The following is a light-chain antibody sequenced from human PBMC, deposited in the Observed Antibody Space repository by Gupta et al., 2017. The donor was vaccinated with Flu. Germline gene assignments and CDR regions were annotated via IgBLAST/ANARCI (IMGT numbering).Light chain of an antibody. J-gene: IGKJ5*01. CDR3: QQRTT. CDR2: DAS. CDR1: QRVPAY. V-gene: IGKV3-11*01. Sequence: VLTQSPATLSLSPGERATLSCRASQRVPAYLAWYQQKPGQAPRLLIYDASNRAPGSPARCSGSGYGTEFTRTISSLEPEDFAVYYCQQRTTFGQGTRLEIK.